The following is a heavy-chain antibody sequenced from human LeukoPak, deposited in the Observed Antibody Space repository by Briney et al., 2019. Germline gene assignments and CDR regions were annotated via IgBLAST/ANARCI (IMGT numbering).Heavy chain of an antibody. Sequence: GGSLRLSCAASGFILSNYDMHWVRQITGKGLEWVSSIGTLDDTYYPASVKGRFTISKENATNSLYVQMTSLRAGDTAVYYCTRGLDGNYTRGAFDIWGQGTMVTVSS. CDR3: TRGLDGNYTRGAFDI. CDR1: GFILSNYD. CDR2: IGTLDDT. D-gene: IGHD1-7*01. V-gene: IGHV3-13*01. J-gene: IGHJ3*02.